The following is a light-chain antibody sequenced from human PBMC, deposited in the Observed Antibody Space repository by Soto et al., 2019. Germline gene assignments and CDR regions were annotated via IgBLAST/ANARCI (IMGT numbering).Light chain of an antibody. Sequence: EIVMTQSPATLSVSPGERATLSCRASQSVGSFLAWYQQKPGQAPRLLIYDTSIRATGIPARFSGSGSGTDFTLTISRLETEDFAVYYCQQYGSSNTFGQVTLLEIK. V-gene: IGKV3D-15*01. CDR1: QSVGSF. CDR3: QQYGSSNT. J-gene: IGKJ5*01. CDR2: DTS.